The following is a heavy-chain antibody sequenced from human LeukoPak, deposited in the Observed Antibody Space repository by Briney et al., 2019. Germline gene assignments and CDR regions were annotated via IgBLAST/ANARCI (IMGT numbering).Heavy chain of an antibody. Sequence: GGSLRLSCAASGFTVSGNYMTWVRQAPGKGLEWVSLIYSGGTTFYADSVKGRFTISRDNSKNTLYLQMNSLRAEDTAVYYCARDRQGESNWFDPWGQGTLVTVSS. CDR1: GFTVSGNY. CDR3: ARDRQGESNWFDP. D-gene: IGHD3-16*01. CDR2: IYSGGTT. J-gene: IGHJ5*02. V-gene: IGHV3-53*01.